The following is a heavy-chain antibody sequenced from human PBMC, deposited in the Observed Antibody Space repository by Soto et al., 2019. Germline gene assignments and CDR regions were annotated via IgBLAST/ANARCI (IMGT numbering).Heavy chain of an antibody. Sequence: SVKVSCKTSAGPFGSYAIIWVRQVPGQGLEWMGGIIPIFHTPNYAQKFLGRVSITADESTNTAYMDLSSLRSEDTAVYYCARGLQDGYNSYYGMDVWGQGTTVTVSS. V-gene: IGHV1-69*13. CDR2: IIPIFHTP. D-gene: IGHD4-4*01. CDR1: AGPFGSYA. CDR3: ARGLQDGYNSYYGMDV. J-gene: IGHJ6*02.